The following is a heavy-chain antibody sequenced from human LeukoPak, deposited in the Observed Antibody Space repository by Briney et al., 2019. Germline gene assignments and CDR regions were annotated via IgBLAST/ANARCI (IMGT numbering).Heavy chain of an antibody. CDR1: GLTFSSYW. J-gene: IGHJ4*02. D-gene: IGHD3-3*01. CDR3: ASGYYLLGSFDY. Sequence: GGSLRLSCAASGLTFSSYWMSWVRQAPGKGLEWVANIKQDGSEKYYVDSVKGRFTISRDNAKNSLYLQMNSLRAEDTAVYYCASGYYLLGSFDYWGQGTLVTVSS. V-gene: IGHV3-7*01. CDR2: IKQDGSEK.